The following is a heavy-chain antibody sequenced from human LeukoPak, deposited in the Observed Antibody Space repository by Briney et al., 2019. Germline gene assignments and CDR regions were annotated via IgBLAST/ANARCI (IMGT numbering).Heavy chain of an antibody. CDR3: ARTVAGLPLDAFDI. V-gene: IGHV3-48*03. D-gene: IGHD6-19*01. CDR2: ISISGSTI. Sequence: GGSLRLSCAASGFTFSSYEMNWVRRAPGKGLEWVSFISISGSTIYYADSVKGRFTISRDNAKNSLYLQMNSLRAEDTAVYYCARTVAGLPLDAFDIWGQGTMVTVSS. CDR1: GFTFSSYE. J-gene: IGHJ3*02.